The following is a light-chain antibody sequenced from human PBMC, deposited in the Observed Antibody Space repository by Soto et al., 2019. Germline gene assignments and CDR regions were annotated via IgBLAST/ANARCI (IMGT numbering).Light chain of an antibody. J-gene: IGKJ4*01. CDR2: VAS. CDR1: QSISSH. V-gene: IGKV1-39*01. CDR3: QQYNSWPPLT. Sequence: DVQMTQSPSSLSASVGDRVTITCRASQSISSHLNWYQQKPGKAPNLLIYVASNLQSGVPSRFSGSGSGTEFTLTINSLQSEDFAVYYCQQYNSWPPLTFGGGTKVDIK.